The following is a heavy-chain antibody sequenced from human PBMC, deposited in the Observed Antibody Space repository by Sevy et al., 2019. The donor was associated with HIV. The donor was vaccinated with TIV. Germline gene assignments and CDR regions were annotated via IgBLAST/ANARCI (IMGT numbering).Heavy chain of an antibody. Sequence: GGSLRISCVGSGFPFGSHSMHWVRQAPGKGLEWVAVISYDGDNKYYADSVKGRFTISRDNSKNTLFLQMNSLRGDDTDVYYCAKDRRRGYSFGLDSWGQGTLVTVSS. CDR3: AKDRRRGYSFGLDS. CDR1: GFPFGSHS. J-gene: IGHJ5*01. D-gene: IGHD5-18*01. V-gene: IGHV3-30*18. CDR2: ISYDGDNK.